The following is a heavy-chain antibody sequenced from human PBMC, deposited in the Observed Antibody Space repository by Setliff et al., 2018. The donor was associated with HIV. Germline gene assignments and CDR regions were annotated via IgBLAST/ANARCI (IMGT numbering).Heavy chain of an antibody. CDR1: GYSISNGYY. D-gene: IGHD3-3*01. V-gene: IGHV4-38-2*01. J-gene: IGHJ4*02. CDR3: VMSPPRIFGAIIRAFES. Sequence: SETLSLTCALSGYSISNGYYWGWIRQPSGKGLEWIGSIYHSGSTFYNPSLRSRVTISVDTSQDQFSLRLTSVTAADTAVYYCVMSPPRIFGAIIRAFESWGQGTLVTVSS. CDR2: IYHSGST.